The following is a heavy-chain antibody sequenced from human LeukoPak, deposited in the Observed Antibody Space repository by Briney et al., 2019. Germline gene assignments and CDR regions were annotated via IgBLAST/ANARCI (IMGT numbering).Heavy chain of an antibody. Sequence: GGSLRLSCAASGFTFSDYAMSWIRQAPGKGLEWVSAISASGGTTYIRDSVKGRFTVSRDNTKNTLYLQMNSLRAEDTAVYYCAREMYYDFWSGPGVRWFDPWGQGTLVTVSS. V-gene: IGHV3-23*01. J-gene: IGHJ5*02. CDR2: ISASGGTT. CDR1: GFTFSDYA. D-gene: IGHD3-3*01. CDR3: AREMYYDFWSGPGVRWFDP.